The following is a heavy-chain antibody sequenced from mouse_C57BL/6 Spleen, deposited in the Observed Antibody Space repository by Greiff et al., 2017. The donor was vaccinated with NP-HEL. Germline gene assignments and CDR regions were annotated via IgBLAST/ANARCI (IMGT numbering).Heavy chain of an antibody. Sequence: EVQLQESGPELVKPGASVKISCKASGYSFTGYYMNWVKQSPEKSLEWIGEINPSTGGTTYNQKFKAKATLTVDKSSSTAYMQLKSLTSEDSAVYYCARRAGSSPFDYWGQGTTLTVSS. J-gene: IGHJ2*01. V-gene: IGHV1-42*01. CDR1: GYSFTGYY. D-gene: IGHD1-1*01. CDR3: ARRAGSSPFDY. CDR2: INPSTGGT.